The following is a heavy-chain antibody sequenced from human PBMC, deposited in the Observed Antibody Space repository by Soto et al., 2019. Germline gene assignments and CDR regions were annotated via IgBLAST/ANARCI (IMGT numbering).Heavy chain of an antibody. Sequence: EVQLVESGGGLVQPGGSLRLSCAASGFTVRNTYMSWVRQAPGKGLEWVSVIYVGDSTYHADSVKGRFSSSRDNSKNTMYLQMNSLRAEDTAVYYCAGGGSSGTYYAHWNFDLWGRGTLVTVSS. D-gene: IGHD3-10*01. CDR2: IYVGDST. CDR3: AGGGSSGTYYAHWNFDL. V-gene: IGHV3-66*01. J-gene: IGHJ2*01. CDR1: GFTVRNTY.